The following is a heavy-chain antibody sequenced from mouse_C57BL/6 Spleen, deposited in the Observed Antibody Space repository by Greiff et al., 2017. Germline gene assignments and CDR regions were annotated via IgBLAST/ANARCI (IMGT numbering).Heavy chain of an antibody. CDR1: GYTFTSYW. J-gene: IGHJ4*01. Sequence: VQLQQPGAELVKPGASVKLSCKASGYTFTSYWMHWVKQRPGQGLEWIGMIHPNSGSTNYNEKFKSKATLTVDKSSSTAYMQLSSLTSEDSAVYYCARLDYYGSSYDAMDYWGQGTSVTVSS. V-gene: IGHV1-64*01. CDR2: IHPNSGST. CDR3: ARLDYYGSSYDAMDY. D-gene: IGHD1-1*01.